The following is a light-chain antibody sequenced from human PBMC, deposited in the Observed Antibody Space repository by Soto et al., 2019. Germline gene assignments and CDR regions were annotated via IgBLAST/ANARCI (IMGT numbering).Light chain of an antibody. CDR1: QSVSSY. CDR2: DAS. V-gene: IGKV3-11*01. J-gene: IGKJ4*01. Sequence: EIVLTQSPATLSLSPGGRATLSCRASQSVSSYLAWYQQKPGQAPRLLIYDASNRATGIPARFSGSGSGTDFTLTISSLEPEDFAVYYCQQRSNWPLLTFGGGTKVEIK. CDR3: QQRSNWPLLT.